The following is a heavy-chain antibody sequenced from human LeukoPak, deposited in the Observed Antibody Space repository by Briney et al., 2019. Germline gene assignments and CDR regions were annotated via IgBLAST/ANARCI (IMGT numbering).Heavy chain of an antibody. Sequence: GGSLRLSCAASGFTFSSYAMSWVRQAPGKGLEWVSAISGSGGSTYYADSVKGRFTISRDNSKNTLYLQMNSLRAEDTAVYYCARDPFYYDSSGYYPSWGQGTLVTVSS. CDR1: GFTFSSYA. CDR2: ISGSGGST. D-gene: IGHD3-22*01. J-gene: IGHJ4*02. CDR3: ARDPFYYDSSGYYPS. V-gene: IGHV3-23*01.